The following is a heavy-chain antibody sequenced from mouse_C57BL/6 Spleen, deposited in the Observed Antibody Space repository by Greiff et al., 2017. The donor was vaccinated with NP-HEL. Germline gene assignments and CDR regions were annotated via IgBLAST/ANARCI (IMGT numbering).Heavy chain of an antibody. CDR2: IYPRSGNT. J-gene: IGHJ4*01. CDR1: GYTFTSYG. D-gene: IGHD1-1*01. CDR3: ARFHYGSSSYAMDY. Sequence: QVQLQQSGAELARPGASVKLSCKASGYTFTSYGISWVKQRTGQGLEWIGEIYPRSGNTYYNEKFKGKATLTADKSSSTAYMELRSLTSEDSAVYFCARFHYGSSSYAMDYWGQGTSVTVSS. V-gene: IGHV1-81*01.